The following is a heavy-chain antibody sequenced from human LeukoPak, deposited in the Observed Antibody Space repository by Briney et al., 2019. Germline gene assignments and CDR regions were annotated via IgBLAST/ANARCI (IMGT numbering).Heavy chain of an antibody. CDR1: GFTFSSYS. CDR2: ISSSSSYI. D-gene: IGHD3-10*01. V-gene: IGHV3-21*01. Sequence: GGSLRLSCAASGFTFSSYSMNWVRQAPGKGLEWVSPISSSSSYIYYADSVKGRFTISRDNAKNSLYLQMNSLRAEDTAVYYCARDRGGMVDYWGQGTLVTVSS. CDR3: ARDRGGMVDY. J-gene: IGHJ4*02.